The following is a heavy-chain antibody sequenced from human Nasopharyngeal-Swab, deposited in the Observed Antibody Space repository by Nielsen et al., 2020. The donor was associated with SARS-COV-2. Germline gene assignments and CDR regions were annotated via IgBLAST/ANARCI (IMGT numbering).Heavy chain of an antibody. V-gene: IGHV4-39*01. CDR2: IYYSGST. D-gene: IGHD3-10*01. J-gene: IGHJ6*02. CDR3: ARHRGIYYYYYGMDV. CDR1: GGSISSSSYY. Sequence: SETLSLTCTVFGGSISSSSYYWGWIRQPPGKGLEWIGSIYYSGSTYYNPSLKSRVTISVDTSKNQFSLKLSSVTAADTAVYYCARHRGIYYYYYGMDVWGQGTTVTVSS.